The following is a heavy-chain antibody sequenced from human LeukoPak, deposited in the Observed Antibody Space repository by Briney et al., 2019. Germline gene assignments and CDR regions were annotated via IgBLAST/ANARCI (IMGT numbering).Heavy chain of an antibody. CDR3: AREGEMGGGLDY. CDR2: IYSGGST. Sequence: GSLRLSCAASGFTISSNYMTWVRQAPGKGLEWVSIIYSGGSTYYADSVKGRFAISRDNSKNTLYLQMNSLRAEDTAVYYCAREGEMGGGLDYWGQGTLVTVSS. V-gene: IGHV3-53*01. CDR1: GFTISSNY. D-gene: IGHD5-24*01. J-gene: IGHJ4*02.